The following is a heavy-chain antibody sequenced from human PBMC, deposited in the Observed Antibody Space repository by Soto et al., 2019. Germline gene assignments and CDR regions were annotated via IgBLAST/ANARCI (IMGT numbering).Heavy chain of an antibody. CDR2: VYSSGST. D-gene: IGHD3-22*01. CDR1: GGSINSYY. Sequence: SETLSLTCTVSGGSINSYYCSWIRQSAWKGLEWIGRVYSSGSTFYNPSLKSRLTMSVDTPNNQFSLKLSSVTAADTAVYSCARDKGDSRIDYCGLGTLVTVCS. V-gene: IGHV4-4*07. J-gene: IGHJ4*02. CDR3: ARDKGDSRIDY.